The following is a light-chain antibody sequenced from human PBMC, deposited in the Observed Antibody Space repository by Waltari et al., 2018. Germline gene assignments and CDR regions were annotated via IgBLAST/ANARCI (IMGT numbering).Light chain of an antibody. V-gene: IGLV10-54*04. J-gene: IGLJ3*02. Sequence: QAGLTHPPSVSKGLRQTATLTCPRNSNNLGPERSARVQQHQGQPPNLPFNRNNNRPSGISERFSVFRSGNTASLTVTGLQPEDEADYYCSAWDSSLSAWVFAGGTKLTVL. CDR1: SNNLGPER. CDR2: RNN. CDR3: SAWDSSLSAWV.